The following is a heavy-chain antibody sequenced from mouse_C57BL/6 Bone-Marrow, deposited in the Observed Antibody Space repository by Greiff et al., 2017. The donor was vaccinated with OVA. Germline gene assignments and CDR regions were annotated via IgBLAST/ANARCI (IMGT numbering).Heavy chain of an antibody. V-gene: IGHV1-74*01. D-gene: IGHD2-4*01. CDR2: IHPSDSDT. CDR1: GYTFTSYW. CDR3: AIEGDYDRRDYFDY. J-gene: IGHJ2*01. Sequence: QVQLKQPGAELVKPGASVKVSCKASGYTFTSYWMHWVKQRPGQGLEWIGRIHPSDSDTNYNQKFKGKATLTVDKSSSTAYMQLSSLTSEDSAVYYCAIEGDYDRRDYFDYWGQGTTLTVSS.